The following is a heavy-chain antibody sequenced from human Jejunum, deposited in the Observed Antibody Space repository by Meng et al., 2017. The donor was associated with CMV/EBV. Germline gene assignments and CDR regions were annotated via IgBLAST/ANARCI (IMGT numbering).Heavy chain of an antibody. CDR3: ARDTCYYGMDV. V-gene: IGHV4-59*13. J-gene: IGHJ6*02. CDR2: IYYSGST. CDR1: GSTISGND. Sequence: CTVSGSTISGNDWSEIRQRTGEGLEWIGYIYYSGSTKYNHSLRSRVTMSVDTYKSQFSLKVTSVTAADTAMYYCARDTCYYGMDVWGQGTTVTVSS.